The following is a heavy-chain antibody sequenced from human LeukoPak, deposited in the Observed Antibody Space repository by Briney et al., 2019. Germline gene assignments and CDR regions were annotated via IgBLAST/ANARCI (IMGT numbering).Heavy chain of an antibody. V-gene: IGHV1-69*13. CDR2: IIPIFGTA. CDR1: GGTFSSYA. D-gene: IGHD4-17*01. J-gene: IGHJ4*02. Sequence: SVKVSCKASGGTFSSYAISWVRQAPGQGLEWMGGIIPIFGTANYVQKLQGRVTITADESTSTAYMELSSLRSEDTAVYYCARDLDGTTEYYFDYWGQGTLVTVSS. CDR3: ARDLDGTTEYYFDY.